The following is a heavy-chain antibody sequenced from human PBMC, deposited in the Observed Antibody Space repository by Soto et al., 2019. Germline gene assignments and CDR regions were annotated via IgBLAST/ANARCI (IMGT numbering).Heavy chain of an antibody. CDR1: GGSISSGGYY. J-gene: IGHJ5*02. Sequence: PSETLSLTCTVSGGSISSGGYYWSWIRQHPGKGLEWIGYIYYSGSTYYNPSLKSRVTISVDTSKNQFSLKLSSVTAADTAVYYCARGLQLAKDRWFDPCGQGTLVTVSS. V-gene: IGHV4-31*03. D-gene: IGHD6-6*01. CDR2: IYYSGST. CDR3: ARGLQLAKDRWFDP.